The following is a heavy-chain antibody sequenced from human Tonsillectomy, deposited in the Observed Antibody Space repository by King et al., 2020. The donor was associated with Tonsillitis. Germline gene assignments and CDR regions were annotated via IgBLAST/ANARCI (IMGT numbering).Heavy chain of an antibody. CDR1: GFSLSTSGMC. CDR3: ARIYCTNGVYYLDY. Sequence: VTFKESGPALVKPTQTLTLTCTFSGFSLSTSGMCVSWIRQPPGKSLEWRARISWDDDKFYIKSLKTRLTISKDTSKNQVCLTMTNMDPVDTATYYCARIYCTNGVYYLDYWGQGTLVTVSS. CDR2: ISWDDDK. V-gene: IGHV2-70*04. D-gene: IGHD2-8*01. J-gene: IGHJ4*02.